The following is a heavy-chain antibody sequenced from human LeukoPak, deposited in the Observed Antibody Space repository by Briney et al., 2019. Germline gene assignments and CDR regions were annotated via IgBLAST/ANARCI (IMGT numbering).Heavy chain of an antibody. CDR2: IFGSGGSA. CDR3: GKSTTGYSSGRYPGWPVDY. CDR1: GFTFTSHA. D-gene: IGHD6-19*01. Sequence: GGSLRLSCAASGFTFTSHAMYWVRQAPGKGLEWVSGIFGSGGSAHYADSVKGRFTISRDNSKNTVYLQMDSLRVEDTAVYYCGKSTTGYSSGRYPGWPVDYWGQGTLVTVSS. J-gene: IGHJ4*02. V-gene: IGHV3-23*01.